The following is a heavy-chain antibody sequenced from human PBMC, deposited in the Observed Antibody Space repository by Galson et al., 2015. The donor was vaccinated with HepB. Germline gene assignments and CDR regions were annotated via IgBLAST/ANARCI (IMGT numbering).Heavy chain of an antibody. CDR2: IYWNDDK. D-gene: IGHD7-27*01. Sequence: PALVKPTQTLTLTCTFSGFSLTSNAVGVGWIRQPPGKALEWLALIYWNDDKRYSPSLKTRLTITKDTSKNQVVLTMTNMDPVDTGTYYCAHSRKLGMNFNYWGQGTLVTVSS. CDR1: GFSLTSNAVG. J-gene: IGHJ4*02. V-gene: IGHV2-5*01. CDR3: AHSRKLGMNFNY.